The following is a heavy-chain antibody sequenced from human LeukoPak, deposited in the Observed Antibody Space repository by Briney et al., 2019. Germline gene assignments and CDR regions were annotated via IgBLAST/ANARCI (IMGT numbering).Heavy chain of an antibody. CDR1: GGSISSYY. CDR2: IYTSGST. J-gene: IGHJ6*03. CDR3: ARQPYGASHYYMDV. D-gene: IGHD1-14*01. V-gene: IGHV4-4*09. Sequence: PSETLSLTCTVSGGSISSYYWSWIRQPPEKGLEWIGYIYTSGSTNYNPSLKSRVTISVDTSKNQFSLKLSSVTAADTAVYYCARQPYGASHYYMDVWGKGTTVTVSS.